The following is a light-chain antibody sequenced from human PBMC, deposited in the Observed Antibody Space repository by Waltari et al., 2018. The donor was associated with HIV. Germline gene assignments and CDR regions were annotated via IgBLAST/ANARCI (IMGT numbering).Light chain of an antibody. J-gene: IGKJ4*01. CDR3: MQALQTPLT. CDR2: LGS. Sequence: DIVMTQSPLSLPVTPGEPASISCRSSQSLLHSNGYNYLDWYLQKPGQSQQLMIYLGSNRASGVPDRFSGSGAGTDFTLNSSRVEAEDVGVYYCMQALQTPLTFGGGTKVEIK. CDR1: QSLLHSNGYNY. V-gene: IGKV2-28*01.